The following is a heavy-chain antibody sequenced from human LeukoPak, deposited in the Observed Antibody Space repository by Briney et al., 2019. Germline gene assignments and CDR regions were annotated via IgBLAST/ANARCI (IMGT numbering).Heavy chain of an antibody. J-gene: IGHJ3*02. V-gene: IGHV3-74*01. CDR1: GFTFRKHG. CDR2: IKYDGSST. D-gene: IGHD3-16*01. Sequence: SGGSLRLSCAASGFTFRKHGMNWVRQAPGKGLVWVSRIKYDGSSTNYADSVKGRFTISRDNAKNTLYLQMNSLRAEDTAVYYCTRRGAASDAFDIWGQGTMVTVSS. CDR3: TRRGAASDAFDI.